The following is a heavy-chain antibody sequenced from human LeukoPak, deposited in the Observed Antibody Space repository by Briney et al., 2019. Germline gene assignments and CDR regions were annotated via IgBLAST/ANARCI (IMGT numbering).Heavy chain of an antibody. V-gene: IGHV4-4*07. CDR1: GGSISSYY. Sequence: PSETLSLTCTVSGGSISSYYWSWIRQPAGKGLEWIGRIYTSGSTNYNPSLKRRVTMSVDTSKNQFSLKLSSVTDADTAVYYCAREIKTYYYGSGSYYYFDYWGQGTLVTVSS. CDR2: IYTSGST. D-gene: IGHD3-10*01. CDR3: AREIKTYYYGSGSYYYFDY. J-gene: IGHJ4*02.